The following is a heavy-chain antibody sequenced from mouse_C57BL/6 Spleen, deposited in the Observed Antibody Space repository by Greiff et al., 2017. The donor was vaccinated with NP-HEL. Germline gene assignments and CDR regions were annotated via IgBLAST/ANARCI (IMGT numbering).Heavy chain of an antibody. V-gene: IGHV1-53*01. D-gene: IGHD1-1*01. CDR3: SRMMYYYGSSYGWFAY. J-gene: IGHJ3*01. CDR1: GYTFTSYW. CDR2: INPSNGGS. Sequence: VQLQQSGTELVKPGASVKLSCKASGYTFTSYWMHWVKPRPGQGLEWIGNINPSNGGSNYNEKFKSKATLTVDKSSSTAYMQRSSLTSEDSAVYYCSRMMYYYGSSYGWFAYWGQGTLVTVSA.